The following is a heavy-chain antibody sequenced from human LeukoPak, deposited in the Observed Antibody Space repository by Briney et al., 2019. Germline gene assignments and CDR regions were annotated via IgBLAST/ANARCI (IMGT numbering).Heavy chain of an antibody. CDR3: ARAGAYYYGSGSYSGFDY. CDR2: TYYRSKWYN. V-gene: IGHV6-1*01. D-gene: IGHD3-10*01. CDR1: GDSVSSNSAA. J-gene: IGHJ4*02. Sequence: SQTPSLTCAISGDSVSSNSAAWNWIRQSPSRGLEWLGRTYYRSKWYNDYAVSVKSRITINPDTSKNQFSLQLNSVTPEDTAVYYCARAGAYYYGSGSYSGFDYWGQGTLVTVSS.